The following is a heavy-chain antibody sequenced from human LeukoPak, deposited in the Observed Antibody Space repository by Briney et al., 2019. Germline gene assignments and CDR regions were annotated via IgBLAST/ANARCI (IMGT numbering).Heavy chain of an antibody. D-gene: IGHD2-2*01. CDR3: AKYLEVVVPAAAYYYYYGMDV. Sequence: PGGSLRLSHAASGLTVSSNYMSWARQAPGKRLEWVSDIYNGGSTYYPDSVKGRFTISRDNSKNTLYQHMHSVRAEDAPVYYWAKYLEVVVPAAAYYYYYGMDVWGQGTTVTVSS. J-gene: IGHJ6*02. V-gene: IGHV3-53*01. CDR2: IYNGGST. CDR1: GLTVSSNY.